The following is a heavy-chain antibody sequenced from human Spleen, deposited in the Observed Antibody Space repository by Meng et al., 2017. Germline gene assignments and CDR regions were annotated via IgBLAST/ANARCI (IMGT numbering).Heavy chain of an antibody. D-gene: IGHD4-17*01. J-gene: IGHJ6*02. V-gene: IGHV3-49*03. CDR1: GFTFGDYA. Sequence: GESLKISCTASGFTFGDYAMSWFRQAPGKGLEWVGFIRSKAYGGTTEYAASVKGRFTISRDDSKSIAYLQMNSLKTEDTAVYYCTRDERPNGDYYYYGMDVWGQGTTVPVSS. CDR2: IRSKAYGGTT. CDR3: TRDERPNGDYYYYGMDV.